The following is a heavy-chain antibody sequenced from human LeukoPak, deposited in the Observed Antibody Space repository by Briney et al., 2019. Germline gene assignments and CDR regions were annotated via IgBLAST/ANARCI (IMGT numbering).Heavy chain of an antibody. J-gene: IGHJ5*02. D-gene: IGHD2-8*01. CDR1: GHTFTNTW. CDR3: ARSAGHCTDGVCYSYNWFDP. V-gene: IGHV5-51*01. Sequence: GESLKISCKGSGHTFTNTWIAWVRQKPGKGLEWMGLIYPDDSDTRYNPSFQGQVTISADKPISTAYLQWSSLKASDTALYYCARSAGHCTDGVCYSYNWFDPWGQGTLVTVSS. CDR2: IYPDDSDT.